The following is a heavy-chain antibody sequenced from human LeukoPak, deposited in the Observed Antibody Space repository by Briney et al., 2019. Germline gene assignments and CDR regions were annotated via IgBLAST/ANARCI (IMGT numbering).Heavy chain of an antibody. J-gene: IGHJ3*02. CDR1: GSTFSSYS. CDR3: ARDFSPPYYDSSGYPHDALDI. V-gene: IGHV3-21*01. D-gene: IGHD3-22*01. Sequence: SGGSLRLSCAASGSTFSSYSMNWVRQAPGKGLEWVSSISGSSTYIYYADSVKGRFTISRDNAKNSLYLQMNSLRAEDTAVYYCARDFSPPYYDSSGYPHDALDIWGQGTKVTVSS. CDR2: ISGSSTYI.